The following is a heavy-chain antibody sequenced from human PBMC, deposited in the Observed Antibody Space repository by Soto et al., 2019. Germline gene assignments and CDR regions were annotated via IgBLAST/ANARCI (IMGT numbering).Heavy chain of an antibody. D-gene: IGHD3-3*01. J-gene: IGHJ3*02. CDR3: AKVFYDFWSGTKGEGDAFDI. Sequence: APGKGLEWVSAISGSGGSTYYADSVKGRFTISRDNSKNTLYLQMNSLRAEDTAVYYCAKVFYDFWSGTKGEGDAFDIWGQGTMVTVSS. CDR2: ISGSGGST. V-gene: IGHV3-23*01.